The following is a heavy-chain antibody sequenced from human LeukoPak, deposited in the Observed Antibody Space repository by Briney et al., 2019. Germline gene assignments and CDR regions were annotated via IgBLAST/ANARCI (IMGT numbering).Heavy chain of an antibody. J-gene: IGHJ6*04. CDR1: GFTFSSYE. V-gene: IGHV3-21*01. CDR2: ISSSSSYI. D-gene: IGHD3-16*01. Sequence: MAGGSLRLSCAASGFTFSSYEMNWVRQAPGKGLEWVSSISSSSSYIYYADSVKGRFTISRDNAKNSLYLQMNSLRAEDTAVYYCARGMGMITFGEMDVWGKGTTVTVSS. CDR3: ARGMGMITFGEMDV.